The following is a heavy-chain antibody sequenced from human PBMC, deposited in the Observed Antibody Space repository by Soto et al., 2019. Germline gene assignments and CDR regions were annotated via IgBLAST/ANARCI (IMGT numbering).Heavy chain of an antibody. D-gene: IGHD5-12*01. J-gene: IGHJ5*02. Sequence: SVKVSCKASGGTFSSYAISWVRQAPGQGLEWMGGIIPIFGTANYAQKFQGRVTITADKSTSTAYMELSSLRSEDTAVYYCARVRLKTYSGYDIRGVGWFDPWGQGTLVTVSS. CDR2: IIPIFGTA. CDR3: ARVRLKTYSGYDIRGVGWFDP. CDR1: GGTFSSYA. V-gene: IGHV1-69*06.